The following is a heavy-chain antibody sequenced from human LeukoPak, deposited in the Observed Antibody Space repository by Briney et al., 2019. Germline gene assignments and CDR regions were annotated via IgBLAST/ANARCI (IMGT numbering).Heavy chain of an antibody. Sequence: SETLSLTCAVFGGSFSGYYWSWIRQSPEKGLEWIGEMSHTGATNYNPSLKSRVTVSVDTSKKQFSLKLSSVTAADTAVYYCARGLPYDSSGYYYVFDYWGQGTLVTVSS. V-gene: IGHV4-34*01. CDR1: GGSFSGYY. CDR3: ARGLPYDSSGYYYVFDY. D-gene: IGHD3-22*01. CDR2: MSHTGAT. J-gene: IGHJ4*02.